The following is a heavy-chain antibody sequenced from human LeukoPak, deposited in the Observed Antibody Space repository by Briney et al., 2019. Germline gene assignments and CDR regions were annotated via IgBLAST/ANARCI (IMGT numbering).Heavy chain of an antibody. CDR1: GYTFTGYY. D-gene: IGHD3-10*01. CDR3: SRSGTGENDY. V-gene: IGHV1-2*02. CDR2: INPNSGGT. Sequence: GASVKVSCKASGYTFTGYYMHWVRQAPGQGLEWMGWINPNSGGTNYAQKFQGRVTMTRDTSISTAYMELSGLTSDDTAVYYCSRSGTGENDYWGQGTLVTVSS. J-gene: IGHJ4*02.